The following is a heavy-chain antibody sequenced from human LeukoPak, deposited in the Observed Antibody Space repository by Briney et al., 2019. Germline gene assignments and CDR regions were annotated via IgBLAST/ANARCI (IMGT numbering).Heavy chain of an antibody. J-gene: IGHJ4*02. Sequence: GGSLRLSCAASGFTFSNHWMSWVRQAPGKGLEWLANIKGDGSEKNYVASMKGRFTISRDNVNNSLYLQLNNLRVEDTAMYYCAREAAYWGQGTRVTVSS. V-gene: IGHV3-7*01. CDR1: GFTFSNHW. CDR2: IKGDGSEK. CDR3: AREAAY. D-gene: IGHD6-25*01.